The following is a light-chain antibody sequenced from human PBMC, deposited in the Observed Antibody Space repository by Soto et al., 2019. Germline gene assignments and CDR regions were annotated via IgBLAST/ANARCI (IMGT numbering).Light chain of an antibody. Sequence: QPVLTQPPSASGTPGQRVTISCSGTSSDVGGYNYVSWYQQHPGKAPKLMIYEVSNRPSGVSNRFSGSKSGNTASLTISGLQAEDEADYYCSSYTSSSTLVFGGGTKLTVL. J-gene: IGLJ3*02. CDR1: SSDVGGYNY. V-gene: IGLV2-14*01. CDR2: EVS. CDR3: SSYTSSSTLV.